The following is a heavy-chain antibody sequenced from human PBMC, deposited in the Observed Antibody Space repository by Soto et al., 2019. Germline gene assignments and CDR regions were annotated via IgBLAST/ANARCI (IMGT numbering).Heavy chain of an antibody. J-gene: IGHJ3*02. Sequence: GGSLRLSCAASGFNFSSYSMNWVRQAPGKGLEWVSSISSSSSYIYYADSVKGRFTISRDNAKNSLYLQMNSLRAEDTAVYYCARDRVGADAFDIWGQGTMVTVSS. D-gene: IGHD1-26*01. CDR2: ISSSSSYI. CDR3: ARDRVGADAFDI. V-gene: IGHV3-21*01. CDR1: GFNFSSYS.